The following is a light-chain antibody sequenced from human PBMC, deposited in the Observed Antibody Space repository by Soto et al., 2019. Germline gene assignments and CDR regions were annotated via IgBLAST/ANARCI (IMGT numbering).Light chain of an antibody. V-gene: IGKV3-20*01. CDR3: QQYGRSPLT. CDR2: GAS. Sequence: EIVLTQSPGTLSLSPGERATLSCRASQSVSSNYLAWYQQKPGQAPRLLIYGASRRATGIPDRFSGSGSGTHFTLTISRLEPEDFAVYHWQQYGRSPLTFGGGTKVEIK. J-gene: IGKJ4*01. CDR1: QSVSSNY.